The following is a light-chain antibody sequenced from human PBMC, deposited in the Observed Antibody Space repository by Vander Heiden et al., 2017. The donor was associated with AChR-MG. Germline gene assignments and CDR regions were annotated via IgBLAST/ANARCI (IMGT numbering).Light chain of an antibody. CDR3: QAWDSSTVV. CDR1: KLWDKY. J-gene: IGLJ2*01. CDR2: KDS. Sequence: SYELTQPPSVSVSPGQTARITCSGDKLWDKYACWYQQKPGQSPVLVIYKDSKRPSGIPERFSGSNSGNTATLTISGTQAMDEADYYCQAWDSSTVVFGGGTKLTVL. V-gene: IGLV3-1*01.